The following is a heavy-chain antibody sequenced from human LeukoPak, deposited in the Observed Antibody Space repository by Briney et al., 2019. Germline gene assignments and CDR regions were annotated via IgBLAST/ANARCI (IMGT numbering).Heavy chain of an antibody. CDR1: GGSISSSNW. D-gene: IGHD4-17*01. CDR3: ARGTYGDYENFGY. J-gene: IGHJ4*02. Sequence: SGTLSLTCAVSGGSISSSNWWSWVRQPPGKGLEWIGEIYHSGSTNYNPSLKSRLTISVDKSKKQFSLKLSSVTAADTAVYYCARGTYGDYENFGYWGQGTLVTVSS. CDR2: IYHSGST. V-gene: IGHV4-4*02.